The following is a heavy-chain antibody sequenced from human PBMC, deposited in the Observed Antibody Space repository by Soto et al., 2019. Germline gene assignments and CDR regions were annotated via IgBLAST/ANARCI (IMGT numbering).Heavy chain of an antibody. CDR3: ATARVVPAALAAFDY. V-gene: IGHV1-24*01. D-gene: IGHD2-2*01. CDR1: GYTLTDLS. J-gene: IGHJ4*02. CDR2: FDPEDGET. Sequence: ASVKVSCKVSGYTLTDLSMQWVRQAPGKGLEWMGGFDPEDGETIYAQKFQGRVTMTEDTSTDTAYMELSSLRSEDTAVYYCATARVVPAALAAFDYWGQGTLVTVSS.